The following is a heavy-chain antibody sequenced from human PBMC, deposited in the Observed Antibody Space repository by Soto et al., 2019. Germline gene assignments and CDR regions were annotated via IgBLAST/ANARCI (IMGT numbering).Heavy chain of an antibody. V-gene: IGHV3-30*18. J-gene: IGHJ4*02. CDR3: AKVRGFGEVSLDY. CDR1: GFTFSSYG. Sequence: QVQLVESGGGVVQPGRSLRLSCAASGFTFSSYGMHWVRQAPGKGLEWVAVISYDGSNKYYADSVKGRFTISRDNSKNTLYVQMNSLRAEDTAVYYCAKVRGFGEVSLDYWGQGTLVTVSS. CDR2: ISYDGSNK. D-gene: IGHD3-10*01.